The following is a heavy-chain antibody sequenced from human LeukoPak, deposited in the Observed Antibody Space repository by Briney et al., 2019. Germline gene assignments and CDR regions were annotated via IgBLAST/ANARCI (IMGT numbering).Heavy chain of an antibody. V-gene: IGHV3-23*01. J-gene: IGHJ6*02. D-gene: IGHD3-9*01. CDR3: ARESLRYFDWLAPHMDV. CDR1: GFTFSSYA. Sequence: GGSLRLSCAASGFTFSSYAMSWVRQAPGKGLEWVSAISGSGGSTYYADSVKGRFTISRDNSKNTLYLQMNSLRSEDTAVYYCARESLRYFDWLAPHMDVWGQGTTVTVSS. CDR2: ISGSGGST.